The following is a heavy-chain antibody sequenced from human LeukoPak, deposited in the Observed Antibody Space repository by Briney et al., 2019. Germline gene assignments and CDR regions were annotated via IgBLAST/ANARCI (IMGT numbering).Heavy chain of an antibody. Sequence: ALRLSCAASGFTFSSYGMHWVRQAPGKGLEWVAVISYDGSNKYYADSVKGRFTISRDNSKNTLYLQMNSLRAEDTAVYYCAKEVAAAGYYYYGMGVWGQGTTVTVSS. D-gene: IGHD6-13*01. V-gene: IGHV3-30*18. CDR3: AKEVAAAGYYYYGMGV. CDR2: ISYDGSNK. J-gene: IGHJ6*02. CDR1: GFTFSSYG.